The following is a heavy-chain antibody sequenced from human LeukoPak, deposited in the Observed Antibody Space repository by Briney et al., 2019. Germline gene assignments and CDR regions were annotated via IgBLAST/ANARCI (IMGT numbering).Heavy chain of an antibody. CDR1: GFTVSSNH. J-gene: IGHJ6*03. V-gene: IGHV3-53*01. CDR3: ARGLGASRYYYYYMDV. CDR2: IYSGGST. D-gene: IGHD6-13*01. Sequence: PGGSLRLSCAASGFTVSSNHMSWVRQAPGKGLEWVSVIYSGGSTYYADSVKGRFTISRDNSKNTLYLQMNSLRAEDTAVYYCARGLGASRYYYYYMDVWGKGTTVTVSS.